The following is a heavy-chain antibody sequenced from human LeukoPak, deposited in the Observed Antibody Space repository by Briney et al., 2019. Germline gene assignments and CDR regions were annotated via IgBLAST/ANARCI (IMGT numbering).Heavy chain of an antibody. CDR1: GYTFTSYY. D-gene: IGHD3-22*01. CDR2: INPSGGST. Sequence: ASVKVSCKASGYTFTSYYMHWVRQAPGQGLEWMGIINPSGGSTSYAQKFQGRVTMTRDTSTSTVYMELSSLRSEDTAVYYCARCFYDSSGYYPPFRYWGQGTLVTVSS. V-gene: IGHV1-46*01. CDR3: ARCFYDSSGYYPPFRY. J-gene: IGHJ4*02.